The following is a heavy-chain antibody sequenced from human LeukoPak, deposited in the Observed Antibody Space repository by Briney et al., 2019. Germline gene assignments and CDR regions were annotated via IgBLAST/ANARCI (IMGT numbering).Heavy chain of an antibody. CDR2: ISGSGGNT. D-gene: IGHD6-13*01. CDR3: ARDWPSEWQHLPDYDAVDI. J-gene: IGHJ3*02. Sequence: GGSLRLSCAASGFTFSSYAMSWVRQPPGKGLNWVSSISGSGGNTFYADSVKGRFTISRDNSKNTLYLQMNSLRAEDTAVYYCARDWPSEWQHLPDYDAVDIWGQGTMVTVSS. CDR1: GFTFSSYA. V-gene: IGHV3-23*01.